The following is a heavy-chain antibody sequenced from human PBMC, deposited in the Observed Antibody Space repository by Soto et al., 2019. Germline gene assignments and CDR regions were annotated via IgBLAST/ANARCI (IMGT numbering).Heavy chain of an antibody. J-gene: IGHJ4*02. CDR3: ARDPARGGGSYLGYFDY. D-gene: IGHD1-26*01. Sequence: SETLSLTCTVSGGSISSSSYYWGWIRQPPGKGLEWIGSIYYSGSTYYNQSLKSRVTISVDTSMNQFSLTLTSVTAADTAVYYCARDPARGGGSYLGYFDYWGQGTPVTVSS. V-gene: IGHV4-39*07. CDR2: IYYSGST. CDR1: GGSISSSSYY.